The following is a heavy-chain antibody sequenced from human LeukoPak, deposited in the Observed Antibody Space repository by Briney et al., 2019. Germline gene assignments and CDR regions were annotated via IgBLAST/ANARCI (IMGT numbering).Heavy chain of an antibody. CDR1: GFTFSDYY. CDR2: ISSSGSTI. V-gene: IGHV3-11*04. D-gene: IGHD3-9*01. CDR3: ASSTSGYDILTGYYPNYYFDY. J-gene: IGHJ4*02. Sequence: GGSLRLSCAASGFTFSDYYMSWIRQAPGKGLEWVSYISSSGSTIYYADSVKGRFTISRDNAKNSLYLQMNSLRAEDTAVYYCASSTSGYDILTGYYPNYYFDYWGQGTLVTVSS.